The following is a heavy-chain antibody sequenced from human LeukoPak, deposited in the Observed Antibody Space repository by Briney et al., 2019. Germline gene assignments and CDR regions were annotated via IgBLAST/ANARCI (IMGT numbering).Heavy chain of an antibody. CDR1: GFTFSSYS. CDR2: ISSSSSYI. D-gene: IGHD3-10*01. V-gene: IGHV3-21*01. Sequence: GGSLRLSCAASGFTFSSYSMKWVRQAPGKGLEWVSSISSSSSYIYYADSVKGRFTIPRDNAKNSLYLQMNSLRAEDTAVYYCARVMVRGVIRGYYFDYWGQGTLVTVSS. CDR3: ARVMVRGVIRGYYFDY. J-gene: IGHJ4*02.